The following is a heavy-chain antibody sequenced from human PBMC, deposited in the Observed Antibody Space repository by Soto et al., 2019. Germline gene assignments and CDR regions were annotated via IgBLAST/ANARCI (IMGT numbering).Heavy chain of an antibody. V-gene: IGHV3-33*01. D-gene: IGHD1-7*01. CDR3: ARDGIGGTVFRGFCDY. J-gene: IGHJ4*02. Sequence: QKYLVESGGGVVQPGGFRRLSCVAAGSIVSGYVMHLVRQAPGKGLEWVAVIWYDGSNKYYADSVKGRFTISRDNSKNMLYLQMDSLRAEDTAVYYCARDGIGGTVFRGFCDYWGQGTLVTVSS. CDR2: IWYDGSNK. CDR1: GSIVSGYV.